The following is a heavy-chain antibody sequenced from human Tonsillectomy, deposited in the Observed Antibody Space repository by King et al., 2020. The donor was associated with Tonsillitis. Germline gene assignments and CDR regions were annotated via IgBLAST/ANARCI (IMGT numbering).Heavy chain of an antibody. J-gene: IGHJ4*02. CDR3: ARPLFGEQWLVPFDY. CDR1: GFTFSDYY. CDR2: ISSSGSYT. V-gene: IGHV3-11*06. D-gene: IGHD6-19*01. Sequence: VQLVESGGGLVKPGGSLRLSCAASGFTFSDYYMSWVRQAPGKGLEWVSYISSSGSYTVYADSVKGRLTISRDNAKNSLYLQMNSLRAEDTAVYYRARPLFGEQWLVPFDYWGQGTLVTVSS.